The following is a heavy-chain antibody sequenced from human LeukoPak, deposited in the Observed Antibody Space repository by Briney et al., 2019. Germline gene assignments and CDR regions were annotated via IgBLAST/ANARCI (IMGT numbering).Heavy chain of an antibody. Sequence: SETLSLTCTVSGGSISSNYWSWIRHPAREGLEWIGRIYTSGSTNYNPPLKSRVTMSVDTSKNQFSLKLSSVTAAVTAVYYCASLDYGGNSRWGQGTLVTVSS. CDR2: IYTSGST. D-gene: IGHD4-23*01. CDR3: ASLDYGGNSR. CDR1: GGSISSNY. V-gene: IGHV4-4*07. J-gene: IGHJ4*02.